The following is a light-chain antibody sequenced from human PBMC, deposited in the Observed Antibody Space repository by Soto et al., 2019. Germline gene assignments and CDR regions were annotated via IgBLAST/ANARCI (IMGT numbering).Light chain of an antibody. CDR3: QTWGSGSSV. Sequence: QLVLTQSPSASASLGASVSLTCTLSSEHRNYAIAWHQQQPEKGPRYLMKVSKDGSHTRGDGIPDRFSGSSSGAERYLIISSLQSEDEADYYCQTWGSGSSVFGAGTKLTVL. V-gene: IGLV4-69*01. CDR1: SEHRNYA. CDR2: VSKDGSH. J-gene: IGLJ1*01.